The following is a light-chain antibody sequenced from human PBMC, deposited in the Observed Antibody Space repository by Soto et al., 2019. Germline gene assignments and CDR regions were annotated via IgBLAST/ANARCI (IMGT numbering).Light chain of an antibody. V-gene: IGKV2-28*01. CDR3: QQRSNWPIP. Sequence: DIFWTQSPLSLPVTPGEPASISFRSSQSLLHSNGYNYLDWYLQKPGQSPPLLIYLGSNRATGIPPRFSGSGSGTDFTLTISSIEPEDFAVYYCQQRSNWPIPFGQGTRLEIK. CDR1: QSLLHSNGYNY. CDR2: LGS. J-gene: IGKJ5*01.